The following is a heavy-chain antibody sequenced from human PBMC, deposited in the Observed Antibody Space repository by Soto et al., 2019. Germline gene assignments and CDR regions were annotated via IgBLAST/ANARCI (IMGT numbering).Heavy chain of an antibody. V-gene: IGHV3-9*01. J-gene: IGHJ4*02. CDR2: LNWDSGSI. CDR1: GFTFDDHA. CDR3: AKLARGSSSRSDY. D-gene: IGHD6-13*01. Sequence: EGQLVESGGALVQPGRSLRLSCAASGFTFDDHAMHWVRQAPGKGLEWVSGLNWDSGSISYADSVKGRFTISRDNTKNSLYLQMNSLRGDDTALYYCAKLARGSSSRSDYWGQGTLVTVSS.